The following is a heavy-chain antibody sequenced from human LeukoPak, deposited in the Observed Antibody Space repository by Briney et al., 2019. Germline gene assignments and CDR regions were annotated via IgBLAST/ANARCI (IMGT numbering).Heavy chain of an antibody. V-gene: IGHV3-23*01. CDR3: AGRLTGYSSGYVH. D-gene: IGHD5-18*01. CDR2: ISGSAHKI. CDR1: GITFSNYA. J-gene: IGHJ4*02. Sequence: GGSLRLSCVASGITFSNYAVSWVRQAPEKGLDWVSVISGSAHKIRYADSVKGRFTISRDNSENIVYLQMNNLRVEDTALYYCAGRLTGYSSGYVHWGQGTLVTVSS.